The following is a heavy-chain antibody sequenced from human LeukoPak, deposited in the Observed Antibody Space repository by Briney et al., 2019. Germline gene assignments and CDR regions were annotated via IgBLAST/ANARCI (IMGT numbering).Heavy chain of an antibody. CDR3: ARDSIAAAGPFYYYYYMDV. Sequence: GGSLRLSCAASGFTFSSYWMSWVRQAPGKGLEWVAYIKQDGSEKYYVDSVKGRFTISRDNAKNSLYLQMNSLGAEDTAVYYCARDSIAAAGPFYYYYYMDVWGKGTTVTVSS. D-gene: IGHD6-13*01. CDR1: GFTFSSYW. J-gene: IGHJ6*03. CDR2: IKQDGSEK. V-gene: IGHV3-7*01.